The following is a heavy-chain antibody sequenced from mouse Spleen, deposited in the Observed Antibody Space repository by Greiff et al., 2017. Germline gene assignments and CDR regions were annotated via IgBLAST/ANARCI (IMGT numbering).Heavy chain of an antibody. CDR3: ARGGDYYDGSYGGYFDY. V-gene: IGHV14-4*01. CDR2: IDPENGDT. Sequence: EVQLQESGAELVRPGASVKLSCTASGFNIKDDYMHWVKQRPEQGLEWIGWIDPENGDTEYASKFQGKATLTADKSSSTAYMQFSSLTSEDSAIYYCARGGDYYDGSYGGYFDYWGQGTTLTVSS. J-gene: IGHJ2*01. CDR1: GFNIKDDY. D-gene: IGHD1-1*01.